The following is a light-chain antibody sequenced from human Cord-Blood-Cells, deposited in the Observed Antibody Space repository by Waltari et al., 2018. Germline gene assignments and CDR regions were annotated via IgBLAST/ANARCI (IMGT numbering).Light chain of an antibody. Sequence: EIVLTQSPGTLSLSPGERATLSCRASLSVSSSYVAWYQQKPGQAPLLLNYGASRRATGIPDRFSGSGSGTDFTLTISRLEPEDFAVYYCQQYGSSPMYTFGQGTKLEIK. J-gene: IGKJ2*01. CDR3: QQYGSSPMYT. CDR2: GAS. CDR1: LSVSSSY. V-gene: IGKV3-20*01.